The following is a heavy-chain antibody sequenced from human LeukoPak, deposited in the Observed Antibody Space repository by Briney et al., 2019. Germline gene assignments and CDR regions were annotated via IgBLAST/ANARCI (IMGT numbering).Heavy chain of an antibody. D-gene: IGHD6-19*01. CDR3: ARLKGQWLAQAWAFDI. J-gene: IGHJ3*02. CDR1: GGSITSSSFY. V-gene: IGHV4-61*05. CDR2: IYYSGST. Sequence: SETLSLTCSVSGGSITSSSFYRGWIRQPPGKGLEWIGYIYYSGSTNYNPSLKSRVTISVDTSKNQFSLKLSSVTAADTAVYYCARLKGQWLAQAWAFDIWGQGTMVTVSS.